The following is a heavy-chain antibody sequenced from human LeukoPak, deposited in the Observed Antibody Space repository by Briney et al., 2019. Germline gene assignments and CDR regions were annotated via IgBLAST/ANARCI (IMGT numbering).Heavy chain of an antibody. Sequence: GGSLRLSCAASGFTFSSYAMHWVRQAPGKGLEYVSAISSNGGSTYYANSVKGRFTISRDNSKNTLYLQMGSLRAEDMAVYYCARGSIVVVTATDAFDIWGQGTMVTVSS. V-gene: IGHV3-64*01. CDR1: GFTFSSYA. D-gene: IGHD2-21*02. CDR2: ISSNGGST. J-gene: IGHJ3*02. CDR3: ARGSIVVVTATDAFDI.